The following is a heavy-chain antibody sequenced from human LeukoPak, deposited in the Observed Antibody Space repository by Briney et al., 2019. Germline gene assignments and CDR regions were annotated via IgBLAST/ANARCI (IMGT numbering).Heavy chain of an antibody. CDR3: ARGNWQTIYYYYYMDV. CDR2: IHYSGST. Sequence: SETLSLTCTVSGGSISSYYWSWIRQPPGKGLEWIGYIHYSGSTNYNPSLKSRVTISGDTSKNQFSLKLRSVAAADTAVYYCARGNWQTIYYYYYMDVWGKGTTVTVSS. J-gene: IGHJ6*03. V-gene: IGHV4-59*01. D-gene: IGHD1-1*01. CDR1: GGSISSYY.